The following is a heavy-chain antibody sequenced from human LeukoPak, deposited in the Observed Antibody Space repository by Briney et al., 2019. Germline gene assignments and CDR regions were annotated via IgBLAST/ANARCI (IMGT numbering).Heavy chain of an antibody. CDR1: GXTFSGSA. V-gene: IGHV3-73*01. J-gene: IGHJ6*02. Sequence: GGSLRLSCAASGXTFSGSAMHWVRQASGKGLEWVGRIRSKVNSYATAYAASVKGRFTISRDDSKNTAYLQMNSLKTEDTAVYYCTSYYDPQDYYYYNMDVWGQGTTVTVSS. D-gene: IGHD3-22*01. CDR2: IRSKVNSYAT. CDR3: TSYYDPQDYYYYNMDV.